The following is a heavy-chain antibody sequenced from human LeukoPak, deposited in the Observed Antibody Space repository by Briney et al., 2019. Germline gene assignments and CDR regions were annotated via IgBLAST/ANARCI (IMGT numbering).Heavy chain of an antibody. CDR3: ARVVGPRTTGTTGLFDY. Sequence: GASVKVSCKASGYTFTSYGISWVRQAPGQGLEWMGWISAYNGNTNYAQKLQGRVTMTTDTSTSTAYMELRSLRSDDTAVYYCARVVGPRTTGTTGLFDYWGQGTLVTVSS. J-gene: IGHJ4*02. V-gene: IGHV1-18*01. CDR2: ISAYNGNT. CDR1: GYTFTSYG. D-gene: IGHD1-1*01.